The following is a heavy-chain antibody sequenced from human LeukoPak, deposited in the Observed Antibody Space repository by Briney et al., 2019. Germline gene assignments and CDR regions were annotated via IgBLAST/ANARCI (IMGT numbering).Heavy chain of an antibody. D-gene: IGHD1-26*01. CDR3: ASRSLGRSPDY. CDR1: GFTFRSYA. V-gene: IGHV3-30-3*01. Sequence: GGSLRLSCAASGFTFRSYAMHWVRQAPGKGLEWEAVISDDGTKKYYADSVRGRFTISRDNSKNLVYLQMSSLRAEDTAVYYCASRSLGRSPDYWGQGTPVTVSS. CDR2: ISDDGTKK. J-gene: IGHJ4*02.